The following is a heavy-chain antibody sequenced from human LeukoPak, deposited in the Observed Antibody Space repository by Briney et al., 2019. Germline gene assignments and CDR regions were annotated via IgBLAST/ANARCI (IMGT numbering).Heavy chain of an antibody. V-gene: IGHV4-59*10. CDR3: ARGVIGYCSSTSCYNWFDP. D-gene: IGHD2-2*01. CDR1: GGSFSGYY. J-gene: IGHJ5*02. CDR2: IYTSGST. Sequence: SETLSLTCAVYGGSFSGYYWSWIRQPAGKGLEWIGRIYTSGSTNYNPSLKSRVTISVDTSKNQFSLKLSSVTAADTAVYYCARGVIGYCSSTSCYNWFDPWGQGTLVTVSS.